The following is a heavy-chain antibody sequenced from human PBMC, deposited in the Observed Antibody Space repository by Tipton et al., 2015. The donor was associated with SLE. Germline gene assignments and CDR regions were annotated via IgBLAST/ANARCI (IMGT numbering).Heavy chain of an antibody. CDR3: ARHRRGGRSGVDYGMDV. Sequence: TLSLTCTVSGGSISSSTYSCGWFRQPPGKGLEWLGSIYYSGNNFYNPSLKSRVTISVDTSKNQYSLKLTSLTAADTAVYYCARHRRGGRSGVDYGMDVWGQGTTVTVS. J-gene: IGHJ6*01. D-gene: IGHD2-15*01. CDR1: GGSISSSTYS. V-gene: IGHV4-39*07. CDR2: IYYSGNN.